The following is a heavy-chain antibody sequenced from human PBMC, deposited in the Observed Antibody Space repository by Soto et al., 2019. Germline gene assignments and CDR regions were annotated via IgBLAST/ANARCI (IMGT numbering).Heavy chain of an antibody. V-gene: IGHV1-69*06. Sequence: QVQVVQSGAEVKKPGSSVKVSCKTSGDTFKTYVISWVRQAPGQGLEWMGGSIPIFGTSNNAQKFQDRITITADRPTSTAYMELSSLRSEDTAVYYCARGSGDAYGDDQVLDVWGQGTMVTVSA. CDR3: ARGSGDAYGDDQVLDV. CDR1: GDTFKTYV. J-gene: IGHJ3*01. D-gene: IGHD4-17*01. CDR2: SIPIFGTS.